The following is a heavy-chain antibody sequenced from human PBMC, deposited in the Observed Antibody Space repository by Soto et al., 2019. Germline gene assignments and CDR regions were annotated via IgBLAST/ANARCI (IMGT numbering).Heavy chain of an antibody. Sequence: EVQLLQSGGGLVQPGGSLRLSCAASGFSFGNYVMNWVRQAPGKGLEWVSGISDSGGSSSSADSVKGRFTVSRDNSKNTLYLQMDSLTGDDTAVYYCTKGGDSWSGYAQHWGQGALFTFAS. J-gene: IGHJ1*01. CDR3: TKGGDSWSGYAQH. CDR2: ISDSGGSS. CDR1: GFSFGNYV. D-gene: IGHD3-3*01. V-gene: IGHV3-23*01.